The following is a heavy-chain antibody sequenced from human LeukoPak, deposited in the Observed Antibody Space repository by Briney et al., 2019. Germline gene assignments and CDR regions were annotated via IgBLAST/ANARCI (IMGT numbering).Heavy chain of an antibody. V-gene: IGHV3-30*18. CDR3: AKSEMYAKSHYYGMDV. Sequence: GGSLRLSCAASGFTFSSYGMHWVRQAPGKGLEWVAVISYDGSNKYYADSVKGRFTISRDNSKNTLYLQMNSPRAEDTAVYYCAKSEMYAKSHYYGMDVWGQGTTVTVSS. CDR2: ISYDGSNK. CDR1: GFTFSSYG. J-gene: IGHJ6*02. D-gene: IGHD2-8*01.